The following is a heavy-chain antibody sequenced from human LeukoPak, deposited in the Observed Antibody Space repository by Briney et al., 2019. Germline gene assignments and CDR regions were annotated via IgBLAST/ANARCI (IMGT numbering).Heavy chain of an antibody. CDR3: ARENYFDY. Sequence: SETLSLTCAVYGGSFSGYYWSWIRQLPGKGLEWIGFIHYSGSTNYNPSLKSRVTISVDTSKNQFSLNLRSVTAADTAVYYCARENYFDYWGQGTVVTVSS. CDR2: IHYSGST. V-gene: IGHV4-59*01. J-gene: IGHJ4*02. CDR1: GGSFSGYY.